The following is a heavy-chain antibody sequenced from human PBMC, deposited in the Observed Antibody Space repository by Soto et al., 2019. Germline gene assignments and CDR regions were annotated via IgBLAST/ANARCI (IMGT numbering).Heavy chain of an antibody. V-gene: IGHV3-23*01. CDR1: GFTFSSYA. CDR2: ISRSGDST. Sequence: EVQLLESGGGLVQPGGSLRLSCAASGFTFSSYAMTWVRQAPGKGLEWVSTISRSGDSTYYRDSVKGRFTISRANSKITVYLQMNSLRAEDTAGYYCAKTDKFNPQSSGWANRFDYWGQGTLVTVSS. J-gene: IGHJ4*02. D-gene: IGHD6-19*01. CDR3: AKTDKFNPQSSGWANRFDY.